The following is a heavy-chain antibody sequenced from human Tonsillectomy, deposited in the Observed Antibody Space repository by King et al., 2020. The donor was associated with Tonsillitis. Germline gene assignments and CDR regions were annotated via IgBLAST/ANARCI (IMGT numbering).Heavy chain of an antibody. V-gene: IGHV3-9*01. J-gene: IGHJ6*02. CDR3: AKHVRRGPYYYYYGMDV. CDR2: ISWNSGSI. CDR1: GFTFDDYA. D-gene: IGHD6-6*01. Sequence: VQLVESGGGLVQPGRSLRLSCAASGFTFDDYAMHWVRQAPGKGLEWVSGISWNSGSIGYAESVKGRFTISRDNAKNSLYLQMNSLRAEDTALYYCAKHVRRGPYYYYYGMDVWGQGTTVTVSS.